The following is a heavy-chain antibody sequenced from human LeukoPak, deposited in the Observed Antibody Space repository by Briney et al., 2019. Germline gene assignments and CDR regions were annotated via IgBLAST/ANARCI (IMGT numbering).Heavy chain of an antibody. Sequence: SETLSLTCTVSGGSISSSSYYWGWIRQPPGKGLEWIGSIYYSGSTYYNPSLKSRVTISVDTSKNQFSLKLSSVTAADTAVYYCASKHDYDFWSGNDAFDIWGQGTMVTVSS. J-gene: IGHJ3*02. V-gene: IGHV4-39*01. CDR3: ASKHDYDFWSGNDAFDI. CDR2: IYYSGST. CDR1: GGSISSSSYY. D-gene: IGHD3-3*01.